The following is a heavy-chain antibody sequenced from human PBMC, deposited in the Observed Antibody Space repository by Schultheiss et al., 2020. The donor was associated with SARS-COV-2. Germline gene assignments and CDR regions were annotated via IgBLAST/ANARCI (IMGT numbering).Heavy chain of an antibody. CDR2: ISDTT. J-gene: IGHJ6*03. CDR3: ARYAAAMMYMDV. Sequence: GGSLRLSCAASGFTFSSYAMSWVRQAPGKGLEWVSAISDTTYYADSVRGRFTISRDNSKNTLYLQMNSLRAEDTAVYYCARYAAAMMYMDVWGKGTTVTVSS. V-gene: IGHV3-23*01. CDR1: GFTFSSYA. D-gene: IGHD2-2*01.